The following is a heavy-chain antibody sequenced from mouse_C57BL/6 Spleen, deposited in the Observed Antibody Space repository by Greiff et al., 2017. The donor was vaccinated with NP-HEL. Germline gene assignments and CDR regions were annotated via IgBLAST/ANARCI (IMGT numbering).Heavy chain of an antibody. CDR3: ARGGRTRDGYSLAY. CDR2: IYPRSGNT. CDR1: GYTFTSYG. J-gene: IGHJ3*01. Sequence: QVHVKQSGAELARPGASVKLSCKASGYTFTSYGISWVKQRTGQGLEWIGEIYPRSGNTYYNEKLKGKATLTADNSSSTAYMEIRTLTSEGTVCSFCARGGRTRDGYSLAYWGQGTLGTVSA. D-gene: IGHD2-3*01. V-gene: IGHV1-81*01.